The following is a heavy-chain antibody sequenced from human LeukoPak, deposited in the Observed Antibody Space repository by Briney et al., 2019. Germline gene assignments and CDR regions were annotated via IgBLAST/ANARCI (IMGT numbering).Heavy chain of an antibody. CDR2: IFSDGSKK. Sequence: GGSLRLSCAASGFTLSSNAMHWVRQAPGKGLEWVATIFSDGSKKYYGDSVKGRFSISRDTSENTLYLQMNSLRAEDAAVYFCASESATAFDIWGQGTMVTVSS. CDR1: GFTLSSNA. CDR3: ASESATAFDI. V-gene: IGHV3-30*04. J-gene: IGHJ3*02.